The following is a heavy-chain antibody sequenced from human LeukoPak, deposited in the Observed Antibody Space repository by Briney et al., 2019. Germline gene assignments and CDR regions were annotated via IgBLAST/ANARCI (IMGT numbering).Heavy chain of an antibody. V-gene: IGHV6-1*01. CDR2: TYYRSKWYN. Sequence: SQTLSLTCAISGDSVSSNSAAWNWIRQSPSRGLEWLGRTYYRSKWYNDYAVSVKSRITINPDTSKNQFSLQLNSVTSEDTAVYYCASRGATPDAFDIWGQGTMVTVSS. J-gene: IGHJ3*02. CDR1: GDSVSSNSAA. CDR3: ASRGATPDAFDI. D-gene: IGHD5-12*01.